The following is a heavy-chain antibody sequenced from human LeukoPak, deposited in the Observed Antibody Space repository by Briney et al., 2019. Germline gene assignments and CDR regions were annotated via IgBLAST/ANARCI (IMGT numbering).Heavy chain of an antibody. CDR1: GSTFTIYA. J-gene: IGHJ6*03. CDR3: ARDRKSQGETYYYYMYV. Sequence: GASVKVSCKASGSTFTIYAISWVRQAPGQGLEWMGVIIPNFGTANYAQKFQGRVTITTDESTSTAYMELSSLTSEDTAVYYCARDRKSQGETYYYYMYVWGKGTTVTVSS. V-gene: IGHV1-69*05. CDR2: IIPNFGTA. D-gene: IGHD3-16*01.